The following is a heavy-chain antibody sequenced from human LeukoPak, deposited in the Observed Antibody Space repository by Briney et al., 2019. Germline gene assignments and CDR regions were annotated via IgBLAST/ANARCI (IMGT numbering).Heavy chain of an antibody. J-gene: IGHJ4*02. CDR1: GFTFSSYS. D-gene: IGHD6-19*01. Sequence: GGSLRLSCAASGFTFSSYSMNWVRQAPGKGLEWVSSISSSSSYIYYADSVKGRFTISRDNSKNTLYLQMNSLRAEDAAVYYCARDPGSGWHYYFDYWGQGTLVTVSS. CDR2: ISSSSSYI. V-gene: IGHV3-21*01. CDR3: ARDPGSGWHYYFDY.